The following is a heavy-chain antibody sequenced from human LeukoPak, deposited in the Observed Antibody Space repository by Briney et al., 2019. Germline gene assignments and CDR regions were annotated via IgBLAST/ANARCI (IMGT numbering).Heavy chain of an antibody. D-gene: IGHD2-21*01. Sequence: GASVKVSCKAFGYTFTGYYMHWVRQAPGQGLEWMGWINPNSGGTNYAQKFQGRVTMTRDTSISTAYMELSRLRSDDTAVYYCARDRGVSYGYDYWGQGTLVTVSS. CDR2: INPNSGGT. CDR3: ARDRGVSYGYDY. CDR1: GYTFTGYY. V-gene: IGHV1-2*02. J-gene: IGHJ4*02.